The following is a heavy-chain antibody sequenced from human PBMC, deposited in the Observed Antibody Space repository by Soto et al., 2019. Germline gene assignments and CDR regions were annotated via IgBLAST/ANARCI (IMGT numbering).Heavy chain of an antibody. CDR2: IRTSGSDV. CDR3: ASDQGWSLAY. Sequence: AGGSLRLSCAASGFTFSYYNMHWVRQPPGKGPEWVSNIRTSGSDVYYADSVKGRFTVSRDNAKNSLYLQMHSLRVEDTAVYYCASDQGWSLAYWGQGTLVIVSS. CDR1: GFTFSYYN. J-gene: IGHJ4*02. V-gene: IGHV3-21*06. D-gene: IGHD6-19*01.